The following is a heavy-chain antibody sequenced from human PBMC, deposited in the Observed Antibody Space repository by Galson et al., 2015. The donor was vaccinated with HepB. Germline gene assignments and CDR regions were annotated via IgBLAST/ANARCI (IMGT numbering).Heavy chain of an antibody. J-gene: IGHJ6*02. Sequence: SLRLSCAASGFTFSSYGMHWVRQAPGKGLEWVAVIWYDGSNKYYADSVKGRFTISRDNSKNTLYLQMNSLRAEDTAVYYCARTQYYYYGMDVWGQGTTVTVSS. CDR3: ARTQYYYYGMDV. CDR2: IWYDGSNK. CDR1: GFTFSSYG. V-gene: IGHV3-33*01.